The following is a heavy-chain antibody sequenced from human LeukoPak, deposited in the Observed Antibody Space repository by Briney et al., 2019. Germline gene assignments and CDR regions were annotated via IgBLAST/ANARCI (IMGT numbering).Heavy chain of an antibody. J-gene: IGHJ6*02. V-gene: IGHV4-34*01. Sequence: SETLSLTCAVYGGSFSGYYWSWIRQPPGKGLEWIGEINHSGSTNYNLSLKSRVTISVDTSKNQFSLKLSSVTAADTAVYYCAREPRYYGFWSGSANYYYYGMDVWGQGTTVTVSS. CDR3: AREPRYYGFWSGSANYYYYGMDV. CDR2: INHSGST. CDR1: GGSFSGYY. D-gene: IGHD3-3*01.